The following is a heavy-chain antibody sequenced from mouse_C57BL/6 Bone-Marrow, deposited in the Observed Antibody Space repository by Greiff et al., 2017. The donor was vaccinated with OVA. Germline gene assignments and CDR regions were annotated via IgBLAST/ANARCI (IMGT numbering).Heavy chain of an antibody. CDR2: INPGSGGT. Sequence: QVQLKESGAELVRPGTSVKVSCKASGYAFTNYLIEWVKQRPGQGLEWIGVINPGSGGTNYNEKFKGKATLTADKSSSTAYMQLSSLTSEDSAVYFCAKSSYDYHWYFDVWGTGTTVTVSS. CDR3: AKSSYDYHWYFDV. CDR1: GYAFTNYL. V-gene: IGHV1-54*01. D-gene: IGHD2-4*01. J-gene: IGHJ1*03.